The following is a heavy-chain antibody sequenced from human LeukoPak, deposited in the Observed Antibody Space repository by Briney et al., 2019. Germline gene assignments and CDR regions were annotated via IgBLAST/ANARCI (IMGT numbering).Heavy chain of an antibody. CDR1: GGSFSGYY. J-gene: IGHJ4*02. CDR2: INHSGST. CDR3: ARGTGSSWLTPFDY. V-gene: IGHV4-34*01. Sequence: SETLSLTCAVYGGSFSGYYWSWIRHPPGKGLEWIGEINHSGSTNYNPSLKSRVTISVDTSKNQFSLKLSSVTAADTAVYYCARGTGSSWLTPFDYWGQGTLVTVSS. D-gene: IGHD6-13*01.